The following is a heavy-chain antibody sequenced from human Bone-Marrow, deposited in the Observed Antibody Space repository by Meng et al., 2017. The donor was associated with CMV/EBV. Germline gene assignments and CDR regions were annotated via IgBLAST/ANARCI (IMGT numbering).Heavy chain of an antibody. CDR1: GFTFSSYW. J-gene: IGHJ4*02. Sequence: GDSLKISCAASGFTFSSYWMSWVRQAPGKGLEWVANIKYDGSEKFYVDSVKGRFTISRDNAKNSLFLQMNSLRVDDTAVYYCGRNRVDFWGQGILVTVSS. D-gene: IGHD1-14*01. CDR3: GRNRVDF. V-gene: IGHV3-7*01. CDR2: IKYDGSEK.